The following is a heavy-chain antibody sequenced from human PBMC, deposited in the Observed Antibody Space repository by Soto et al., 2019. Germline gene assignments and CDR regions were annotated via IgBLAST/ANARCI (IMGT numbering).Heavy chain of an antibody. CDR3: AKDLGAVAGYYYYYGMDV. Sequence: PGGSLRLSCAASGFTFSSYAMSWVRQAPGKGLEWVSAISGNGGSTYYADSVKGRFTISRDNSKNTLYLQMNSLRAEDTAVYYCAKDLGAVAGYYYYYGMDVWGQGTTVTVSS. V-gene: IGHV3-23*01. CDR1: GFTFSSYA. J-gene: IGHJ6*02. CDR2: ISGNGGST. D-gene: IGHD6-19*01.